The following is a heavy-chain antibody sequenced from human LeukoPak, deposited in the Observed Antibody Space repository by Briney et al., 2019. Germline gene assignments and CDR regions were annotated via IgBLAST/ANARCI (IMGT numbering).Heavy chain of an antibody. CDR3: ARMGSDY. CDR2: IHHSGYT. CDR1: GDAISSGNY. J-gene: IGHJ4*02. Sequence: RPSETLSLTCVVPGDAISSGNYWGWIRQPPEKGLEWIGNIHHSGYTNYNPSLKSRVTISVDTSKNQFSLKMKSVTAADTAVYYCARMGSDYWGQGTLVTVSS. D-gene: IGHD3-16*01. V-gene: IGHV4-38-2*01.